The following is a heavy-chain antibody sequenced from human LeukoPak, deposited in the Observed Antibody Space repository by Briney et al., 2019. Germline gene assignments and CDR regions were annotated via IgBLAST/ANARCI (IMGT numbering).Heavy chain of an antibody. J-gene: IGHJ4*02. CDR2: TYYSGTT. Sequence: KPSETLSLTCTVSGGSISSYYWSRIRQPPGKGLEWIGYTYYSGTTNYNPSLKSRVTISVDTSKNQFSLKLSSVTAADTAVYYCARGVYIAAAQYGYWGQGTLVTVSS. D-gene: IGHD6-13*01. CDR1: GGSISSYY. CDR3: ARGVYIAAAQYGY. V-gene: IGHV4-59*01.